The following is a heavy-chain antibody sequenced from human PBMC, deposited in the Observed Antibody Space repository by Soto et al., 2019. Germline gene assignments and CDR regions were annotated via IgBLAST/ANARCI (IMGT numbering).Heavy chain of an antibody. CDR2: IFTNGNT. J-gene: IGHJ6*02. CDR1: GVSMNDYY. Sequence: QVQLQESGPGLVKPSETLSLNCYVSGVSMNDYYWSWVSQTAGRGPEWIGRIFTNGNTNYNPSLRARLTMSVDTSTDEVTLRLTSVTAADTAVYYCASGPLVSRYYGRNAWCQGTTVTVSS. V-gene: IGHV4-4*07. CDR3: ASGPLVSRYYGRNA.